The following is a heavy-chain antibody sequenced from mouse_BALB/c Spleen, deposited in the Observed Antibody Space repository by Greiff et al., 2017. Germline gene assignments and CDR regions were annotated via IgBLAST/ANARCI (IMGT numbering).Heavy chain of an antibody. V-gene: IGHV1S81*02. CDR1: GYTFTSYW. CDR3: AIGSTPIAY. J-gene: IGHJ3*01. Sequence: QVQLQQPGAELVKPGASVKLSCKASGYTFTSYWMHWVKQRPGQGLEWIGEINPSNGRTNYNEKFKGKATLTVDKSSSTAYMQLSSLTSEDSAVYYCAIGSTPIAYWGQGTLVTVSA. D-gene: IGHD2-1*01. CDR2: INPSNGRT.